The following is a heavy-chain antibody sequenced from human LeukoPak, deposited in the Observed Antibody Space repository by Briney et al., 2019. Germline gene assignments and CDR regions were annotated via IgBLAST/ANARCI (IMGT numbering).Heavy chain of an antibody. Sequence: TGGSLRLSCAASGFTFSNYWVHWVRQAPGKGLVWVSRVHSDGRSTTYADSVKGRFTISRDNAKSTLYLQMNSLRVEDTAVYYCARGGTCSFDYWGRGTLVTDPS. J-gene: IGHJ4*02. CDR2: VHSDGRST. D-gene: IGHD2-15*01. V-gene: IGHV3-74*01. CDR1: GFTFSNYW. CDR3: ARGGTCSFDY.